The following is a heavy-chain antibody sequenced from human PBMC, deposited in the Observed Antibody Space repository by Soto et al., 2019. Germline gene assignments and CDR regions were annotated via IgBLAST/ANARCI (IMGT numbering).Heavy chain of an antibody. CDR2: ISYDGSNK. J-gene: IGHJ6*02. V-gene: IGHV3-30*03. CDR1: GFTFSSYG. CDR3: ARADFFTSSSWYYYYYGMDV. Sequence: GGSLRLSCAASGFTFSSYGMHWVRQAPGKGLEWVAVISYDGSNKYYADSVKGRFTISRDNSKNTLHLQMNSLRAEDTAVYYCARADFFTSSSWYYYYYGMDVWGQGTTVTVSS. D-gene: IGHD6-13*01.